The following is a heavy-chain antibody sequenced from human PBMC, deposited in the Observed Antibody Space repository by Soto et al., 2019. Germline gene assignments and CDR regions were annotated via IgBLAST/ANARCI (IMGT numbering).Heavy chain of an antibody. CDR1: GFTFSSYG. D-gene: IGHD2-2*01. CDR2: ISYDGSNK. V-gene: IGHV3-30*18. Sequence: GGSLRLSCAASGFTFSSYGMHWVRQAPGKGLEWVAVISYDGSNKYYADSVKGRFTISRDNSKNTLYLQMNSLRAEDTAVYYCAKERDCSSTSCPTSFDYWGQGTLVTVSS. J-gene: IGHJ4*02. CDR3: AKERDCSSTSCPTSFDY.